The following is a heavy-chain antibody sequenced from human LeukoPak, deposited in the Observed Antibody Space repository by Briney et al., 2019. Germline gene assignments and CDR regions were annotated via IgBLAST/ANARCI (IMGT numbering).Heavy chain of an antibody. Sequence: GGSLRPSCVASGFTFRNYSMTSVRQAPGNGLEWVANIREDGSETNYAESVKGRFTICRDNAKNSLYLKMNSLRGEETAVYYCARARYSDFWGQGTLVTVYS. V-gene: IGHV3-7*01. CDR2: IREDGSET. CDR1: GFTFRNYS. CDR3: ARARYSDF. J-gene: IGHJ4*02.